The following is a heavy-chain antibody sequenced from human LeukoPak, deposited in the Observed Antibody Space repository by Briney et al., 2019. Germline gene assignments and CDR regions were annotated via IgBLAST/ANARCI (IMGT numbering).Heavy chain of an antibody. J-gene: IGHJ4*02. Sequence: EASVKVSCKASGDTFSMYTFSWVRQAPGQGLEWMGRIIPIPDIANYPQKFQGRVAITADILTSTTYMELSSLRSDDTAVYYCARDHCSGGTCLGGHWGQGTLVTVSS. D-gene: IGHD2-15*01. CDR2: IIPIPDIA. CDR3: ARDHCSGGTCLGGH. V-gene: IGHV1-69*04. CDR1: GDTFSMYT.